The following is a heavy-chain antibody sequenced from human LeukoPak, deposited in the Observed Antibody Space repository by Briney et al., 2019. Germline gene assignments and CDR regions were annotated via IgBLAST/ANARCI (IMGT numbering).Heavy chain of an antibody. Sequence: VASVKVSCKASGGTFSSYAISWVRQAPGQGLEWMGGIIPIFGTANYAQKFQGRVTITADESTSTAYMELSSLRSEDTAVYYCARGCSGGSCYSPFDYWGQGTLVTVSS. CDR1: GGTFSSYA. J-gene: IGHJ4*02. D-gene: IGHD2-15*01. V-gene: IGHV1-69*13. CDR3: ARGCSGGSCYSPFDY. CDR2: IIPIFGTA.